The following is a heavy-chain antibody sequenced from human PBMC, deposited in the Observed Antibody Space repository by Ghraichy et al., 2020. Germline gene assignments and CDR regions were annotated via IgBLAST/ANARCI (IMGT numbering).Heavy chain of an antibody. CDR3: ARAGRGGLWFGELLITGPHNWFDP. D-gene: IGHD3-10*01. CDR1: GFTFSSYW. Sequence: GGSLRLSCAASGFTFSSYWMSWVRQAPGKGLEWVANIKQDGSEKYYVDSVKGRFTISRDNAKNSLYLQMNSLRAEDTAVYYCARAGRGGLWFGELLITGPHNWFDPWGQGTLVTVSS. CDR2: IKQDGSEK. V-gene: IGHV3-7*03. J-gene: IGHJ5*02.